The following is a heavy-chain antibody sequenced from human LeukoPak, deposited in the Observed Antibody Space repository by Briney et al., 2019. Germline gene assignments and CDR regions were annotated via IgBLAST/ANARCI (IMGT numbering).Heavy chain of an antibody. CDR1: GGSFSGYY. Sequence: SETLSLTCAVYGGSFSGYYWSWIRQPPGKGLEWIGEINHSGSTNYNPSLKSRATISVDTSKNQFSLKLSSVTAADTAVYYCARNGPWFGELSVDYWGQGTLVTVSS. CDR3: ARNGPWFGELSVDY. V-gene: IGHV4-34*01. J-gene: IGHJ4*02. CDR2: INHSGST. D-gene: IGHD3-10*01.